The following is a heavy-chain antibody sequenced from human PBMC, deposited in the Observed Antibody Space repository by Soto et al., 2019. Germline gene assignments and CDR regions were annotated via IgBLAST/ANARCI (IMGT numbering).Heavy chain of an antibody. CDR2: IIPIVGLT. D-gene: IGHD1-26*01. Sequence: QVQLLQSGSEVKKPGSSVKVACRASGGSLSSYPVTWVRQAPGQGLEWMGRIIPIVGLTNYAQKFQGRVTITADKSTSRAYMELSSLLSDDTAVQYCAVPPGGHDVGANYMEVWGKGTLVIVSS. J-gene: IGHJ6*03. V-gene: IGHV1-69*02. CDR3: AVPPGGHDVGANYMEV. CDR1: GGSLSSYP.